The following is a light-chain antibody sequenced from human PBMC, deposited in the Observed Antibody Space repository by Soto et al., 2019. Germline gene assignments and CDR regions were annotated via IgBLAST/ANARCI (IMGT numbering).Light chain of an antibody. Sequence: EIVMTQSPAILSVSPGERATLSCRASQSVSSNLAWYQQKPGQAPRLLIYGASTRATGIPARFSGSGSGTEFKLTISSLQSEDFAVYYCQQYNNWPGTFGQGTKVEIK. CDR2: GAS. J-gene: IGKJ1*01. CDR3: QQYNNWPGT. V-gene: IGKV3-15*01. CDR1: QSVSSN.